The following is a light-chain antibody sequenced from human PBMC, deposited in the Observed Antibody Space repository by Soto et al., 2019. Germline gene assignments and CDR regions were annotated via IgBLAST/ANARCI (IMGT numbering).Light chain of an antibody. J-gene: IGKJ5*01. CDR1: QGITNR. Sequence: DIQMTQSPSSVSASVGVRVTITCRASQGITNRLAWYQQKPGKAPKLLIYEASSLQSGVPSRISGSGSGTDFTLTISSLQPEDFATYYCQQANSFPITFGQGTRLEIK. CDR3: QQANSFPIT. V-gene: IGKV1D-12*01. CDR2: EAS.